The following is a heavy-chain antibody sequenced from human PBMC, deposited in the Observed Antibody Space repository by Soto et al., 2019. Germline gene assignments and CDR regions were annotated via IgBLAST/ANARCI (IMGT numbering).Heavy chain of an antibody. CDR2: IYNSGST. V-gene: IGHV4-59*01. Sequence: QVQLQESGPGLVKPSETLSLTCTVSGGSISSYYWSWIRQPPGKRLEWIGYIYNSGSTNYNPSLKSRVTISVDTSKTQFSLKLNSVTAADPAVYYCARDRWFDPWGQGTLVTVSS. CDR1: GGSISSYY. J-gene: IGHJ5*02. CDR3: ARDRWFDP.